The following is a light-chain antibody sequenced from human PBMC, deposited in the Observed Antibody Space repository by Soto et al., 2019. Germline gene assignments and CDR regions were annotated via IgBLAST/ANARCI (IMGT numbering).Light chain of an antibody. CDR1: SSDVGTFNL. J-gene: IGLJ1*01. Sequence: QSALTQPASVSGSPGQSITISCTGTSSDVGTFNLVSWYQQHPGKAPKLMIFEVSNRPSGVSIRFSGSKSGNTASLTISGLQAEDEADYYCSSYSGPSASYVFATGTKLTVL. CDR2: EVS. V-gene: IGLV2-23*02. CDR3: SSYSGPSASYV.